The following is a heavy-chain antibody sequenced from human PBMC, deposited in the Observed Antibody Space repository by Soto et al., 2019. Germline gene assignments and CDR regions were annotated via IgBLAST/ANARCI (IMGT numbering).Heavy chain of an antibody. J-gene: IGHJ4*02. Sequence: GGSLRLSCAASGFTFSSYWMSWVRQAPGKGLEWVANIKQDGSEKYYVDSVKGRFTISRDNAKNSLYLQMNSLRAEDTAVYYCARGAGSGSYRAPYYFDYWGQGTLVTVSS. V-gene: IGHV3-7*01. CDR1: GFTFSSYW. CDR2: IKQDGSEK. D-gene: IGHD1-26*01. CDR3: ARGAGSGSYRAPYYFDY.